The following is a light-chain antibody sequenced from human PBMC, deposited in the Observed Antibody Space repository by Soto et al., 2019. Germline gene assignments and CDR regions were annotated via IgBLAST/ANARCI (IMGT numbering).Light chain of an antibody. V-gene: IGKV3-11*01. J-gene: IGKJ4*01. CDR2: DAS. CDR3: QQRSNWPLT. Sequence: EIVLTQSPATLSLSPGERATLSCRASQSVSSYLTWYQQKPGQAPRLLIYDASKRATGIPARFSGSGSGTDFSLTISSLEPEDFAVYYWQQRSNWPLTFGGGTKVEIK. CDR1: QSVSSY.